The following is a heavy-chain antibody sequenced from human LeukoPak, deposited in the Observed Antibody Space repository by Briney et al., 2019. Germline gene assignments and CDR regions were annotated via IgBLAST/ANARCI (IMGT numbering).Heavy chain of an antibody. Sequence: SETLSLTCAVSGGSISSSSYYWGWIRQPPGKGLEWIGSIYYSGSTYYNPSLKSRVTISVDTSKNQFSLKLSSVTAADTAVYYCARLTYYFDYWGQGTLVTVSS. V-gene: IGHV4-39*01. CDR1: GGSISSSSYY. CDR2: IYYSGST. CDR3: ARLTYYFDY. J-gene: IGHJ4*02.